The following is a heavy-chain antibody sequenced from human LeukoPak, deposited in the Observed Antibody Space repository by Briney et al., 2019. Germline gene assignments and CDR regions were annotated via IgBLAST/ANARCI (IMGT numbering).Heavy chain of an antibody. V-gene: IGHV1-2*06. CDR1: GYTFTGYY. Sequence: ASVKVSCKASGYTFTGYYMHWVRQALGQGLEWMGRINPNSGGTNYAQKFQGRVTMTRDTSISTAYMELSRLRSDDTAVYYCARDFPTSIAAAGTDYWGQGTLVTVSS. J-gene: IGHJ4*02. CDR2: INPNSGGT. D-gene: IGHD6-13*01. CDR3: ARDFPTSIAAAGTDY.